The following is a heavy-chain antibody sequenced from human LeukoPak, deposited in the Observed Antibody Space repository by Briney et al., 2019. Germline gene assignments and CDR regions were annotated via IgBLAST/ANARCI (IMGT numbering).Heavy chain of an antibody. CDR1: GFTFSSYA. Sequence: QPGGSLRLSCAASGFTFSSYAMSWVRQAPGKGLEWVSAISGSGGSTYYADSVKGRFTISRDNPKNTLYLQMNSLRAEDTAVYYCAKEVLRYFDWLSQGLDYWGQGTLVTVSS. J-gene: IGHJ4*02. CDR2: ISGSGGST. V-gene: IGHV3-23*01. D-gene: IGHD3-9*01. CDR3: AKEVLRYFDWLSQGLDY.